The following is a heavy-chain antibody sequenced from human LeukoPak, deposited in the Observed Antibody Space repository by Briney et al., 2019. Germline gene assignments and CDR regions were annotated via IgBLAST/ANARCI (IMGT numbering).Heavy chain of an antibody. Sequence: GGSLRLSCAASGFTFSSYGMHWVRQAPGKGLEWVAVISYDGSNKYYADSVKGRFTISRDNSKNTLYLQMNSLRAEDTAVYYCARDYGSGWYPAYWFDPWGQGTLVTVSS. V-gene: IGHV3-30*03. D-gene: IGHD6-19*01. CDR2: ISYDGSNK. J-gene: IGHJ5*02. CDR3: ARDYGSGWYPAYWFDP. CDR1: GFTFSSYG.